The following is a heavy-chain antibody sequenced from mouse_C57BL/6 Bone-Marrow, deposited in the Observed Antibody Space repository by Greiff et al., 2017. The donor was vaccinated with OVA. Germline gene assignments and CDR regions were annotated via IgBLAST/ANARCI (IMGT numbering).Heavy chain of an antibody. J-gene: IGHJ4*01. CDR2: IDPSDSET. D-gene: IGHD2-1*01. Sequence: QVQLQQPGAELVRPGSSVKLSCKASGYTFTSYWMHWVKQRPIQGLEWIGNIDPSDSETHYNQKFKDKATLTVDKSSSTAYMQLSSLTSEDSVVYYCARDPPYGNYDYYAMDYWGQGTSVTVSS. V-gene: IGHV1-52*01. CDR3: ARDPPYGNYDYYAMDY. CDR1: GYTFTSYW.